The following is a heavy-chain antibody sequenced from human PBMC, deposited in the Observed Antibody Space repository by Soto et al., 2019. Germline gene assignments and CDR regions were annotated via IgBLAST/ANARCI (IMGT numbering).Heavy chain of an antibody. CDR2: IYYSGST. Sequence: PSETLSLTCTVSGGSISSYYWSWTRQPPGKGLEWIGYIYYSGSTNYNPSLKSRVTISVDTSKNQFSLKLSSVTAADTAVYYCARGGAAAGTQGYFQHWGQGTLVTVSS. V-gene: IGHV4-59*01. J-gene: IGHJ1*01. CDR1: GGSISSYY. CDR3: ARGGAAAGTQGYFQH. D-gene: IGHD6-13*01.